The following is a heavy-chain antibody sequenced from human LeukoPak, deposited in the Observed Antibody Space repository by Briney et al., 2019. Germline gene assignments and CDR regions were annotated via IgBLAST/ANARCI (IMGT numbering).Heavy chain of an antibody. V-gene: IGHV3-48*02. CDR2: ISSNSRTI. CDR3: ARETHFEY. Sequence: GGSLRLSCAASGFSFSTYSMSWVRQAPGKGLEWIPYISSNSRTIVYADSVKGRFTISRDNAKNSVFLQMNSLRDEDTALYYCARETHFEYWGQGTLVIVSS. CDR1: GFSFSTYS. J-gene: IGHJ4*02.